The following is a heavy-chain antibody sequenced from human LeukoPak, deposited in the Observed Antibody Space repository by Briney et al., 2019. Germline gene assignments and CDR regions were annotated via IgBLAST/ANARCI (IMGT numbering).Heavy chain of an antibody. J-gene: IGHJ4*02. D-gene: IGHD6-6*01. V-gene: IGHV4-38-2*02. CDR3: ASLIAARCHY. CDR1: GYSISSGYY. CDR2: IYHSGTT. Sequence: SETLSLTCTVSGYSISSGYYWGWIRQPPGKGLEWIGTIYHSGTTYYNPSLKSRVTISVDTSKNQFSLKLSSVTAADTAVYYCASLIAARCHYWGQGTLVTVSS.